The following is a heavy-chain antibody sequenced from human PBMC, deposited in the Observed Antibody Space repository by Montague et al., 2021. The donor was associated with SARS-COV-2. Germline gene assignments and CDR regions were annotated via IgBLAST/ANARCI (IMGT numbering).Heavy chain of an antibody. CDR2: ITGSGSNT. J-gene: IGHJ4*02. V-gene: IGHV3-23*01. D-gene: IGHD1-1*01. CDR3: ARQNWNDGGDY. Sequence: SLRLSCADSGFAFSNYAMSWVRQAPGKGLEWVSAITGSGSNTYYADSMKGRFTIFRDNSRSTLYLQINSLRAEDTAVYYCARQNWNDGGDYWGQGTLVTVSS. CDR1: GFAFSNYA.